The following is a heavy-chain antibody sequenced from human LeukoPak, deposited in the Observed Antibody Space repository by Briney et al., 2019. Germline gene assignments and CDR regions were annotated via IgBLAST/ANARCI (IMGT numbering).Heavy chain of an antibody. CDR3: ASGTTPDYYYYYGMGV. D-gene: IGHD4-11*01. Sequence: PSETLSLTCAVSGGSMSSYYWSWIRQPPGKGLEWIGEINHSGSTNYNPSLKSRVTISVDTSKNQFSLKLSSVTAADTAVYYCASGTTPDYYYYYGMGVWGQGTTVTVSS. V-gene: IGHV4-34*01. CDR2: INHSGST. J-gene: IGHJ6*02. CDR1: GGSMSSYY.